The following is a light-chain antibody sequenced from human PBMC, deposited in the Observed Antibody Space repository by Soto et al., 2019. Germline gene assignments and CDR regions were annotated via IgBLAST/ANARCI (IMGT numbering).Light chain of an antibody. Sequence: DIQMTQSPSTLSGSVGDRVTFSCRASQTISSWLAWYQKKPGKAPKLLIYKASTLKSGVPSRFSGSGSGTEFTLTISTLQPDDFATYYCQHYNSYSEAFCQGTKVELK. CDR1: QTISSW. CDR2: KAS. J-gene: IGKJ1*01. CDR3: QHYNSYSEA. V-gene: IGKV1-5*03.